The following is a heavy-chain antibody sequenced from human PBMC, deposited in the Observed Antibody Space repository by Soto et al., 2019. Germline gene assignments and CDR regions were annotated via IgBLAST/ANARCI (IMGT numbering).Heavy chain of an antibody. CDR3: ARDRYAATPNWFDP. CDR1: GGSISSGGYY. J-gene: IGHJ5*02. CDR2: IYYSGST. V-gene: IGHV4-31*03. D-gene: IGHD2-15*01. Sequence: TSETLSLTCTVSGGSISSGGYYWSWIRQHPGKGLEWIGYIYYSGSTYYNPSLKSRVTISVDTSKNQFSLKLSSVTAADTAVYYCARDRYAATPNWFDPWGQGTLVTVSS.